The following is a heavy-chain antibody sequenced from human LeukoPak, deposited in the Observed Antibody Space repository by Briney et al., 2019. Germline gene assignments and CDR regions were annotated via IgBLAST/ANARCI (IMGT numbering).Heavy chain of an antibody. D-gene: IGHD5-24*01. CDR2: IYYSEST. CDR1: GGSISSGGYY. Sequence: SETLSLTCTVSGGSISSGGYYWSWIRQHPGMGLEWIGYIYYSESTYYNPSLKSRVTISVDTSTNQFSLQLSSVTAADTAVYYCARSADGYNYDYWGQGTLVTASS. CDR3: ARSADGYNYDY. J-gene: IGHJ4*02. V-gene: IGHV4-31*03.